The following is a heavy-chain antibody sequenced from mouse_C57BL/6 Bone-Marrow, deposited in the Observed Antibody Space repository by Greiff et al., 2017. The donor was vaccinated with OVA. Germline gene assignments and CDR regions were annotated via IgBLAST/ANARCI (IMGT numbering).Heavy chain of an antibody. CDR1: GYSFTSYY. CDR3: AHGNDGGGAMDY. CDR2: IYPGSGNT. V-gene: IGHV1-66*01. J-gene: IGHJ4*01. D-gene: IGHD2-2*01. Sequence: QVQLQQSGPELVKPGASVKISCKASGYSFTSYYIHWVKQRPGQGLEWIGWIYPGSGNTKYNEKFKGKATLTADTSSSTAYMQLSSLTSEDSAVYYCAHGNDGGGAMDYWGQGTSVTVSS.